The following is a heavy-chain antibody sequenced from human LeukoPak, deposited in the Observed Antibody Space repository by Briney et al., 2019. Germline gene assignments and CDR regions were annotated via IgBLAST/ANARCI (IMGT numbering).Heavy chain of an antibody. CDR3: AIDFGANYHYDSSGYRPMNGDAFDI. CDR1: GGSIRSGGYY. D-gene: IGHD3-22*01. Sequence: SETLSLTCSVSGGSIRSGGYYWSWIRQHPGKGLEGFGYIYNRGSNFYNPSLKSRITISADTSKNQFSLKLSSVTAADTAVYYCAIDFGANYHYDSSGYRPMNGDAFDIWGQGTMVTVSS. J-gene: IGHJ3*02. V-gene: IGHV4-31*03. CDR2: IYNRGSN.